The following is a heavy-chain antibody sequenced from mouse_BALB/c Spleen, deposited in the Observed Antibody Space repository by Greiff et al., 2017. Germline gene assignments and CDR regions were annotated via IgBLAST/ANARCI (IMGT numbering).Heavy chain of an antibody. V-gene: IGHV6-6*02. CDR2: IRLKSNNYAT. CDR3: TRRGTTATYYYAMDY. J-gene: IGHJ4*01. Sequence: VKVEESGGGLVQPGGSMKLSCVASGFTFSNYWMNWVRQSPEKGLEWVAEIRLKSNNYATHYAESVKGRFTISRDDSKSSVYLQMNNLRAEDTGIYYCTRRGTTATYYYAMDYWGQGTSVTVSS. CDR1: GFTFSNYW. D-gene: IGHD1-2*01.